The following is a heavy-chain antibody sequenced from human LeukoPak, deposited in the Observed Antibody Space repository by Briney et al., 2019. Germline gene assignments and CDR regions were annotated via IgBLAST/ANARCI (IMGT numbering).Heavy chain of an antibody. CDR3: ARGFGGAITLLDY. V-gene: IGHV3-21*01. D-gene: IGHD3-10*01. CDR1: GFTFSGYS. J-gene: IGHJ4*02. Sequence: PGGSLRLSCAASGFTFSGYSMNWVRQAPGKGLEWVSSISSSSSYIYYADSVKGRFTISRDNAKNSLYLQMNSLRAEDTAVYYCARGFGGAITLLDYWGQGTLVTVSS. CDR2: ISSSSSYI.